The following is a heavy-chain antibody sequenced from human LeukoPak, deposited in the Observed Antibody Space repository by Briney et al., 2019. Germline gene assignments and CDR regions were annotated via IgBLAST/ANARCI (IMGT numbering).Heavy chain of an antibody. D-gene: IGHD3-16*02. CDR1: GGSISSSSYY. V-gene: IGHV4-39*07. CDR3: ARVVPYYDYVWGSYRYNSWIDY. Sequence: SETLSLTCTVSGGSISSSSYYWGWIRQSPGKGLEWIRSIYYSGSTYYNPSLKSRVTISLDTSKNQFSLKVSSVTAADTAVYYCARVVPYYDYVWGSYRYNSWIDYWGQGTLVTVSS. J-gene: IGHJ4*02. CDR2: IYYSGST.